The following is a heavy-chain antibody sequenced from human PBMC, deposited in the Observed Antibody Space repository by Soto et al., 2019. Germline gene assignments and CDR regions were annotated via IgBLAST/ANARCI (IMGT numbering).Heavy chain of an antibody. D-gene: IGHD1-7*01. J-gene: IGHJ3*02. V-gene: IGHV3-30-3*01. Sequence: QVQLVESGGGVVQPGRSLRLSCAACGYTFRSYAMHWVRQAPGKGLEWVAVISYDGSNKYYADSVKGRFTISRDNSKNTLYLQMNSLRAEDTAVYYCARDNRAGTGLFDIWGQGTMVTASS. CDR3: ARDNRAGTGLFDI. CDR2: ISYDGSNK. CDR1: GYTFRSYA.